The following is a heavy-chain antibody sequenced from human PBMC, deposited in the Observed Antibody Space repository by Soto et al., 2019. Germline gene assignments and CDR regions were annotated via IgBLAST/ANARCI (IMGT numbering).Heavy chain of an antibody. CDR1: GFTFSSYA. J-gene: IGHJ6*02. D-gene: IGHD5-18*01. CDR3: ATGRSYGYDYYYYGMDV. Sequence: GGSLSLSCAASGFTFSSYAMSWGRQGPGKGLEWVSAISGSGGSTYYADSVKGRFTISRDNSKNTLYLQMNSLRAEDTAVYYCATGRSYGYDYYYYGMDVWGQGTTVTVSS. V-gene: IGHV3-23*01. CDR2: ISGSGGST.